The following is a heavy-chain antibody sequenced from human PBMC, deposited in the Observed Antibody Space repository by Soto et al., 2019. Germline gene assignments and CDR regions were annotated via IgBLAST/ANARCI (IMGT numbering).Heavy chain of an antibody. CDR1: GFTFSSYA. CDR3: ARVGSDSVEFDS. Sequence: GGSLRLSCAASGFTFSSYAMHWVRQAPGKGLEWVAVISYDGSNKYYADSVRGRFTISRDNSKNTLYMVMNSLRAEDTAVYYCARVGSDSVEFDSWGQGTLVTVSS. D-gene: IGHD2-21*01. V-gene: IGHV3-30-3*01. J-gene: IGHJ4*02. CDR2: ISYDGSNK.